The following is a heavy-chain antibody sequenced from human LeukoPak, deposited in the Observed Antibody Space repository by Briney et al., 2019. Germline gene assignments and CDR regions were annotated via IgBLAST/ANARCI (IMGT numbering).Heavy chain of an antibody. D-gene: IGHD3-16*01. V-gene: IGHV3-23*01. CDR3: AKDGGQGADY. CDR2: ISGSDGST. CDR1: GFTFSRYG. Sequence: GGSLRLSCVASGFTFSRYGMHWVRQAPGKGLEWVSGISGSDGSTYYADSVKGRFTISRDNSKNTLYLQMNSLRAEDMAVYYCAKDGGQGADYWGQGTLVSVSS. J-gene: IGHJ4*02.